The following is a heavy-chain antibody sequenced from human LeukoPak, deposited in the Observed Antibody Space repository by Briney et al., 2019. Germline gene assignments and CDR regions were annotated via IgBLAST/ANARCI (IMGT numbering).Heavy chain of an antibody. J-gene: IGHJ4*02. Sequence: SETLSLTCTVSGGSIGSFYWSWIRQPPEKGLEWIGYIYNSGSNNYNPSLKSRVTMSVDTSKNQFSLKLSSVTAADTAVYYCARAVGTTTGLFDYWGQGALVTVSS. CDR1: GGSIGSFY. V-gene: IGHV4-59*01. CDR3: ARAVGTTTGLFDY. CDR2: IYNSGSN. D-gene: IGHD1-26*01.